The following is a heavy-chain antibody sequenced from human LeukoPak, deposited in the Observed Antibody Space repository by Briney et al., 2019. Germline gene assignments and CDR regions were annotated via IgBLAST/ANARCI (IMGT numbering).Heavy chain of an antibody. CDR1: GFTFSSYG. CDR3: AAAAGTGDAFDI. Sequence: GGSLRLSCAASGFTFSSYGMHWVRQAPGKGLEWVAFIRYDGSNKYYADSVKGRFTISRDNSKNTLYLQMNSLRAEDTAVYYCAAAAGTGDAFDIWGQGTMVTVSS. CDR2: IRYDGSNK. D-gene: IGHD6-13*01. V-gene: IGHV3-30*02. J-gene: IGHJ3*02.